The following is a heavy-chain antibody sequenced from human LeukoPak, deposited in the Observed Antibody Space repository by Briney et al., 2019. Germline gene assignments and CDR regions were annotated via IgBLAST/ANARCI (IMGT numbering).Heavy chain of an antibody. V-gene: IGHV3-30*04. CDR3: AKEGSGNRGDYFDY. D-gene: IGHD1-26*01. Sequence: PGGSLRLSCSASGFTFSTYAMHWVRQSPGKGLEWVAVISYDGTNSYCADSVKGRFSISRDNSRKTLYLQMNSLRPEDTAVYYCAKEGSGNRGDYFDYWGQGTLVTVSS. CDR1: GFTFSTYA. J-gene: IGHJ4*02. CDR2: ISYDGTNS.